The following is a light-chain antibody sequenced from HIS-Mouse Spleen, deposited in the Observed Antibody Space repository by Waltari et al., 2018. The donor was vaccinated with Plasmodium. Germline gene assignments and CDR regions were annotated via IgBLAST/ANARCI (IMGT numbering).Light chain of an antibody. Sequence: QSALTQPASVSGSPGQSITTSCTGTSRDVGSYNLFSWYHQHPGKAPNLMIYEGSKRPSGVSNRFSGSKSGNTASLTISGLQAEDEADYYCCSYAGSSTYVFGTGTKVTVL. CDR1: SRDVGSYNL. V-gene: IGLV2-23*01. CDR2: EGS. J-gene: IGLJ1*01. CDR3: CSYAGSSTYV.